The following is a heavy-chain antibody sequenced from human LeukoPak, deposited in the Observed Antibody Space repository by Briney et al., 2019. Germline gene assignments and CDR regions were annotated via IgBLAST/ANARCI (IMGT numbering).Heavy chain of an antibody. CDR2: ISHSGST. J-gene: IGHJ5*02. Sequence: SETLSLTCAVYGGSFSGYYWSWIRQPPGKGLEWIGEISHSGSTNYNPSLKSRVTISVDTSKNQFSLKLSSVTAADTAVYYCARNGHYDFWSGYYSDPWGQGTLVTVSS. CDR3: ARNGHYDFWSGYYSDP. CDR1: GGSFSGYY. V-gene: IGHV4-34*01. D-gene: IGHD3-3*01.